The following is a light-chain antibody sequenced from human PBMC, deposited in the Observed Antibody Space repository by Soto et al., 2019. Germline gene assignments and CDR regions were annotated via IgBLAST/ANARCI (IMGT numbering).Light chain of an antibody. CDR2: DVS. CDR1: SSDVGGYNY. CDR3: SSYTSSSTVV. V-gene: IGLV2-14*01. J-gene: IGLJ2*01. Sequence: QSALTQPASVSGSPGQSITISCTGTSSDVGGYNYVSWYQQHPGKAPKLMIYDVSNRPSGVSNRFSGSKSGNTASLTISGRQAEDEADYYCSSYTSSSTVVFGGGTKLT.